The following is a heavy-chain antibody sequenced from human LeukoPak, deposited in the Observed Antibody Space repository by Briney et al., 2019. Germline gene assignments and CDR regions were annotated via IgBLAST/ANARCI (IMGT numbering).Heavy chain of an antibody. J-gene: IGHJ4*02. V-gene: IGHV3-23*01. D-gene: IGHD1-26*01. Sequence: GGCLRLSCAASGFTFSSYAVSWVRQAPGKGLEWVSAISGSGGSTYYADSVKGRFTISRDNSKNTLYLQVNSLRAEDTAVYYCAKGGKWDVTPFDYWGQGTLVTVSS. CDR1: GFTFSSYA. CDR3: AKGGKWDVTPFDY. CDR2: ISGSGGST.